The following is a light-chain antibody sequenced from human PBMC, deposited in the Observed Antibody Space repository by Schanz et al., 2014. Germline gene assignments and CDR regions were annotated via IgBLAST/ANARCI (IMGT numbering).Light chain of an antibody. Sequence: QSALTQPPSASGSPGQSVTISCTGTSSDVGGYNYVSWYQQHPGKAPKLMIYDVSNRPSGVSNRFSGSGSGNTASLTISGLQAEDEADYYCTSYTSSRTWVFGGGTKLTVL. J-gene: IGLJ3*02. CDR3: TSYTSSRTWV. CDR2: DVS. CDR1: SSDVGGYNY. V-gene: IGLV2-14*01.